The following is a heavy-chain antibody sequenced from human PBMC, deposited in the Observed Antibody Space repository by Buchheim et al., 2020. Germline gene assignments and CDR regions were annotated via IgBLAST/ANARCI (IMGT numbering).Heavy chain of an antibody. CDR3: ANSVRGVIPQSSYYYYYMDV. CDR1: GFSLSTSGVG. CDR2: IYWDDDK. V-gene: IGHV2-5*02. D-gene: IGHD3-10*01. Sequence: QITLKESGPTLVKPTQTLTLTCTFSGFSLSTSGVGVGWIRQPPGKALEWLALIYWDDDKRYSPSLKSRLTITKDTSKNQVVLTMTNMDPVDTATYYCANSVRGVIPQSSYYYYYMDVWGKGTT. J-gene: IGHJ6*03.